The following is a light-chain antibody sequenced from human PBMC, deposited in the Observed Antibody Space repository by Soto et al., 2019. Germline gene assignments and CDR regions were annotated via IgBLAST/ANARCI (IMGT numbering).Light chain of an antibody. V-gene: IGLV2-14*01. Sequence: QTVVTQPASVSGSPGQSITISCTGTSSDVGAYNYASWYQQYPGEAPKVIIYDVSHRPAGVSNRFSVSKSGNTASLTISGLLTQDEADYYCSSYIGATTYVFGTGTKLTVL. J-gene: IGLJ1*01. CDR1: SSDVGAYNY. CDR3: SSYIGATTYV. CDR2: DVS.